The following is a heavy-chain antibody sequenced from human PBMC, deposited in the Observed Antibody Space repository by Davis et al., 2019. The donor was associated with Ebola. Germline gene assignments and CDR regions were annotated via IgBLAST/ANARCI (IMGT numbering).Heavy chain of an antibody. Sequence: GSLRLSCAASGVTFSSYGMTWVRQAPGKGLERVSVISGSGGNTYYADSVKGRFTISTDNSTKTMYLQMNSLRGEDTAVYYGARSGRSFGLVKNHYGMGAWGKGTTVTVSS. CDR1: GVTFSSYG. CDR2: ISGSGGNT. CDR3: ARSGRSFGLVKNHYGMGA. D-gene: IGHD3/OR15-3a*01. J-gene: IGHJ6*04. V-gene: IGHV3-23*01.